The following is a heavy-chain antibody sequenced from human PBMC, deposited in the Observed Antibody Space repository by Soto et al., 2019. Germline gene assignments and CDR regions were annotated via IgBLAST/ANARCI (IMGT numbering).Heavy chain of an antibody. Sequence: QGQLVESGGGVVQPGRSLSLSCAASGFTFSSYAMHWVRQAPGKGLEWVAVISYDGSNKYYADSVKGRFTISRDNSKNTLYLQMNSLRAEDTAVYYCARETYYDFWSGPYYGMDVWGQGTTVTVSS. D-gene: IGHD3-3*01. CDR1: GFTFSSYA. CDR3: ARETYYDFWSGPYYGMDV. V-gene: IGHV3-30-3*01. CDR2: ISYDGSNK. J-gene: IGHJ6*02.